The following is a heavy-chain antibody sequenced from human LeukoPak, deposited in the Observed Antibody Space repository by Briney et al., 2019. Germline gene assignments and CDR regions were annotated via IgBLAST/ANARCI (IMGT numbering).Heavy chain of an antibody. Sequence: GGSLRLSCTTSGFTFGDYAMSWVRQAPGKGLEWVSFIRRKAHGGTTEYAASVKGRFSSSRDNSKSIAYLQMNSLETEDTAVYFCTRVTYYYDNSGYFHFDSWGQGSLVAVSS. CDR3: TRVTYYYDNSGYFHFDS. V-gene: IGHV3-49*04. CDR2: IRRKAHGGTT. J-gene: IGHJ4*02. D-gene: IGHD3-22*01. CDR1: GFTFGDYA.